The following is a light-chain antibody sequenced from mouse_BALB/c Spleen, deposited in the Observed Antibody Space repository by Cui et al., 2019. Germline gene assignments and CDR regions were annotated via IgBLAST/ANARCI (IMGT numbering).Light chain of an antibody. CDR1: QNINVW. Sequence: DIQMNQSPSSLSASLGDTITITCHASQNINVWLSWYQQKPGNIPKLLIYKASNLHTGVPSRVSGSGSGTGFTLTISSLQPEDIATYYCQQGQSYPLTFGGGTKLEIK. CDR2: KAS. J-gene: IGKJ1*01. V-gene: IGKV10-94*01. CDR3: QQGQSYPLT.